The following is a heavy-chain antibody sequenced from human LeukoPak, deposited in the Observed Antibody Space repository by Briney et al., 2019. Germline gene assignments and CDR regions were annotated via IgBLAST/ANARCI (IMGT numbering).Heavy chain of an antibody. CDR2: IWYDGSNK. J-gene: IGHJ4*02. CDR1: GFTFSSYW. CDR3: ARAVAGGASDY. D-gene: IGHD6-19*01. V-gene: IGHV3-33*08. Sequence: GGSLRLSCAASGFTFSSYWMHWVRQAPGKGLEWVAVIWYDGSNKYYADSVKGRFTISRDNSKNTLYLQMNSLRAEDTAVYYCARAVAGGASDYWGQGTLVTVSS.